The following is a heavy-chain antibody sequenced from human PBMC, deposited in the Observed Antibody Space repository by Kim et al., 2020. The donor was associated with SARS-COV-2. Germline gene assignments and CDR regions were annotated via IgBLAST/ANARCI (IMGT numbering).Heavy chain of an antibody. J-gene: IGHJ4*02. D-gene: IGHD2-2*01. V-gene: IGHV3-30*07. CDR3: ARAYCSSTSCYGAFDY. Sequence: SVKGRYTISRDTSTNTLYLQMNSLRTEDTAVYYCARAYCSSTSCYGAFDYWGQGTLVTVSS.